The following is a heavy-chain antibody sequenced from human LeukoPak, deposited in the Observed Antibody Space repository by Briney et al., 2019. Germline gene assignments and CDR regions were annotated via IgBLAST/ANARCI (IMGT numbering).Heavy chain of an antibody. D-gene: IGHD5-18*01. CDR3: ARGYSYGYGPLDY. CDR2: ISTDNGNT. J-gene: IGHJ4*02. V-gene: IGHV1-18*01. Sequence: GASLKGSCKTSGYSFTSYGINWVRQATGQGLEWMGWISTDNGNTDYAPNLQGRVTMTTDTSTSTAYIELRSLRSDDTAVYYCARGYSYGYGPLDYWGQGTLVTVS. CDR1: GYSFTSYG.